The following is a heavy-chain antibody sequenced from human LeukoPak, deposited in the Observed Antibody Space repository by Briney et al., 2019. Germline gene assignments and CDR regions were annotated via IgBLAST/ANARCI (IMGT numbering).Heavy chain of an antibody. CDR3: ARWGPQTSSDY. D-gene: IGHD6-13*01. J-gene: IGHJ4*02. CDR2: INSDGSST. V-gene: IGHV3-74*01. CDR1: GFTFDDYA. Sequence: GGSLRLSCAASGFTFDDYAMHWVRQAPGKGLVWVSRINSDGSSTNYADSVKGRFTISRDNAKNTLYLQMNSLRAEDTAVYYCARWGPQTSSDYWGQGTLVTVSS.